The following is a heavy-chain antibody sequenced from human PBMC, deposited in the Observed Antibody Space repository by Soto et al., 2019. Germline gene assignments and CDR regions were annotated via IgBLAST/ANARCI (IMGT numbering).Heavy chain of an antibody. CDR2: IIPILGIA. V-gene: IGHV1-69*04. D-gene: IGHD3-22*01. J-gene: IGHJ4*02. CDR3: ARDPGVASLSYDTPFDY. CDR1: GGTFSSYT. Sequence: ASVKVSCKASGGTFSSYTISWVRQAPGQGLEWMGRIIPILGIANYAQKFQGRVTITADKSTSTAYMELSSLRSEDTAVYYCARDPGVASLSYDTPFDYWGQGTLVTVSS.